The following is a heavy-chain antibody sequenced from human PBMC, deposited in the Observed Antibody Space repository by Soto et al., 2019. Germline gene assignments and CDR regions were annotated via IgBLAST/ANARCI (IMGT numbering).Heavy chain of an antibody. Sequence: QVQLQESGPGLVKPSETLSLTCTVSGASISGHFWSWIRQPPGQGLEWIAYVFNSGSTYNPSLKSRVTISVDTSKIQLSLELRSVIAADSAIYYCAINADVWGQGTTVTVSS. CDR2: VFNSGST. J-gene: IGHJ6*02. CDR3: AINADV. V-gene: IGHV4-59*08. CDR1: GASISGHF.